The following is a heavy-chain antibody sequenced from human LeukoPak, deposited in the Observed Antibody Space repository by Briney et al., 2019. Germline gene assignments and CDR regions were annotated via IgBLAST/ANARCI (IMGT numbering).Heavy chain of an antibody. CDR3: ASGYANYNNWFDP. CDR2: INSDGSST. V-gene: IGHV3-74*01. J-gene: IGHJ5*02. CDR1: GFTFSSYW. D-gene: IGHD5-24*01. Sequence: GGSLRLSCAASGFTFSSYWLHWVRQAPGKGLVWVSRINSDGSSTSYADSVKGRFTISRDNAKNTLYLQMNSLRAEDTAVYYCASGYANYNNWFDPWGQGTLVTVSS.